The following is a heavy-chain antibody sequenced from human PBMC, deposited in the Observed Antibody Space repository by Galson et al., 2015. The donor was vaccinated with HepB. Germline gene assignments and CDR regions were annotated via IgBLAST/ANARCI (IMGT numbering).Heavy chain of an antibody. D-gene: IGHD6-19*01. J-gene: IGHJ4*02. V-gene: IGHV1-69*13. Sequence: SVKVSCKASGGTFSSYAISWVRQAPGQGLEWMGGIIPIFGTANYAQKFQGRVTITADESTSTAYMELSSLRSEDTAVYYCARAHHIAVAGTVPDYSYYFDYWGQGTLVTVSS. CDR3: ARAHHIAVAGTVPDYSYYFDY. CDR2: IIPIFGTA. CDR1: GGTFSSYA.